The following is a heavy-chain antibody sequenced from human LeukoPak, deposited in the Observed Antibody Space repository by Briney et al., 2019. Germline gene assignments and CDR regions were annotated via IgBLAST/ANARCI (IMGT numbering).Heavy chain of an antibody. CDR2: INHSGST. CDR3: ARPDGSGSYRY. J-gene: IGHJ4*02. CDR1: GGSFSGYY. V-gene: IGHV4-34*01. D-gene: IGHD3-10*01. Sequence: QPSETLSLTCAVYGGSFSGYYWSWIRQPPGKGLEWIGEINHSGSTNYNPSLKSRVTISVDTSKNQFSLKLSSVTAADTAVYYCARPDGSGSYRYWGQGTLVTVSS.